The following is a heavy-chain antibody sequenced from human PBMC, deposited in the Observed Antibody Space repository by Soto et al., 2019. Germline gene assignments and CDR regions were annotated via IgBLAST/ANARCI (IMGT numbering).Heavy chain of an antibody. CDR2: TSATGGST. CDR1: GFTLDNYA. V-gene: IGHV3-23*01. Sequence: EVQLMESGGGLVQPGGSLRLSCAASGFTLDNYAMKWVRQAPGKGLEWVSGTSATGGSTHYAASVRGRFGISRDNSKNTLDLQMNSLRAEDTAVYYCARSLDVFLWLGELLSLGFDSWGQGTLVTASS. D-gene: IGHD3-10*01. CDR3: ARSLDVFLWLGELLSLGFDS. J-gene: IGHJ4*02.